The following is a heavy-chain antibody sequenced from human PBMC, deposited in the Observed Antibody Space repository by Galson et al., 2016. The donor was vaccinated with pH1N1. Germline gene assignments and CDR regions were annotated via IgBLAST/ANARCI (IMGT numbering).Heavy chain of an antibody. Sequence: SLRLSCAASGLPFEEYHIFLVRQAPDMGLEWVSFIRSTVYGEATEYAASVKGRFVISRDNSKRVAYLQMNSLKTEDTAQYYCIPFRWAHNWFDPWGQGSLVIVSS. CDR1: GLPFEEYH. J-gene: IGHJ5*02. D-gene: IGHD3-3*02. CDR3: IPFRWAHNWFDP. CDR2: IRSTVYGEAT. V-gene: IGHV3-49*02.